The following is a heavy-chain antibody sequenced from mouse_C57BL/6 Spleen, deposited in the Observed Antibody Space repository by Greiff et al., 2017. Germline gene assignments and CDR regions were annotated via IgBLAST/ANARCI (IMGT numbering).Heavy chain of an antibody. CDR3: TPYSNYVSFAY. V-gene: IGHV14-4*01. CDR1: GFNIKDDY. D-gene: IGHD2-5*01. Sequence: DVQLVASGAELVRPGASVKLSCTASGFNIKDDYMHWVKQRPEQGLEWIGWIDPENGDTEYASKFQGKATITADTSSNTAYLQLSSLTSEDTAVYYCTPYSNYVSFAYWGQGTLVTVSA. J-gene: IGHJ3*01. CDR2: IDPENGDT.